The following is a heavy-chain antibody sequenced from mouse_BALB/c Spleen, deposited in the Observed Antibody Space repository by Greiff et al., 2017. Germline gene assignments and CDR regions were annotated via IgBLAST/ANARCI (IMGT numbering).Heavy chain of an antibody. V-gene: IGHV5-6-5*01. CDR3: ARERNGPYAMDY. Sequence: EVQGVESGGGLVKPGGSLKLSCAASGFTFSSYAMSWVRQTPEKRLEWVASISSGGSTYYPDSVKGRFTISRDNARNILYLQMSSLRSEDTAMYYCARERNGPYAMDYWGQGTSVTVSS. CDR2: ISSGGST. CDR1: GFTFSSYA. D-gene: IGHD1-2*01. J-gene: IGHJ4*01.